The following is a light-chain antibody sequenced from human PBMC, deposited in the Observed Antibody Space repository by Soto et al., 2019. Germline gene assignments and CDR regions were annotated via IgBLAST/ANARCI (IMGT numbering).Light chain of an antibody. V-gene: IGKV3-20*01. CDR2: GAS. J-gene: IGKJ1*01. Sequence: ETVMTQSPLTLSVSPGERATLSCRASQTVGTNLAWYQHKPGQAPRLLMYGASSRASGIPDRFSGSGSGTDFTLTISRLEPEDFAVYYCQQYASSAWTFGQGTKVDIK. CDR3: QQYASSAWT. CDR1: QTVGTN.